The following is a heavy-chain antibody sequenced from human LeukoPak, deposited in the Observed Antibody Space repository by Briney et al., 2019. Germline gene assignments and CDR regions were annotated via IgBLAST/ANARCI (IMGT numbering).Heavy chain of an antibody. CDR3: ARDVHIYGNAFGV. CDR1: GYSISSNFY. D-gene: IGHD1-1*01. V-gene: IGHV4-38-2*02. J-gene: IGHJ3*01. Sequence: SETLSLTCTVSGYSISSNFYWGRIRQSPAKGLEWIGSIYHSGSTYYNPSLKNRITISVDTSTNQFSLKLSSVTASDTAMYYCARDVHIYGNAFGVWGQGTMVTVSS. CDR2: IYHSGST.